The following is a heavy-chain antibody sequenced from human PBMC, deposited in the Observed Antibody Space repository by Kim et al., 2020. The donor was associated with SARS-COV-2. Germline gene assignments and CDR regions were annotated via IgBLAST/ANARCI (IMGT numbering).Heavy chain of an antibody. J-gene: IGHJ4*02. V-gene: IGHV4-59*01. CDR3: ARTRDILTGYPPYYLDY. Sequence: LKSRVTISVDTSKNQFSRKLSSVTAADTAVYYCARTRDILTGYPPYYLDYWGQGTLVTVSS. D-gene: IGHD3-9*01.